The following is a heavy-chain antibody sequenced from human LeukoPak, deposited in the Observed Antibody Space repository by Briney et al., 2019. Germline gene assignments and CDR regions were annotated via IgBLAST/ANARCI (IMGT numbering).Heavy chain of an antibody. Sequence: PGRSLRLSCTASGFTFGDYAMSWFRQAPGKGLEWVAFIGSRVYGGTIEYAASVRGRFTISRDDSRSIAYLQVNSLKTDDTAVYYCTRSMGIATAGTFYYFDSWGQGTLVTVSS. V-gene: IGHV3-49*03. D-gene: IGHD6-13*01. CDR2: IGSRVYGGTI. CDR3: TRSMGIATAGTFYYFDS. J-gene: IGHJ4*02. CDR1: GFTFGDYA.